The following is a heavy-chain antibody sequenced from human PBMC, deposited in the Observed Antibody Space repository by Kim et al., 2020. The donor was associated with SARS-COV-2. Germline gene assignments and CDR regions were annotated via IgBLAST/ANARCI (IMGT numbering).Heavy chain of an antibody. J-gene: IGHJ2*01. CDR3: ARPRGYYDWYFDL. V-gene: IGHV4-59*08. CDR1: SDSISSYY. D-gene: IGHD3-22*01. Sequence: SETLSLNCTVSSDSISSYYWSWIRQPPGKGLEWIGYVYDSGSTKTTNYNPSLRSRLIISVDTSKNQFSLKLMSVTAADTAVYYCARPRGYYDWYFDLWGR. CDR2: VYDSGSTKTT.